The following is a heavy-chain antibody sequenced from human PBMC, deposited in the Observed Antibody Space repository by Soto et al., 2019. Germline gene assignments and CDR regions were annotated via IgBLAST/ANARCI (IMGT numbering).Heavy chain of an antibody. CDR3: ARRVVGATRHFDY. D-gene: IGHD1-26*01. CDR1: GGSISSSSYY. CDR2: IYYSGST. Sequence: PSETLSLTCTVSGGSISSSSYYWGWIRQPPGKGLEWIGSIYYSGSTYYNPSLKSRVTISVDTSKNQFSLKLSSVTAADTAVYYCARRVVGATRHFDYWGQGTLVTV. J-gene: IGHJ4*02. V-gene: IGHV4-39*01.